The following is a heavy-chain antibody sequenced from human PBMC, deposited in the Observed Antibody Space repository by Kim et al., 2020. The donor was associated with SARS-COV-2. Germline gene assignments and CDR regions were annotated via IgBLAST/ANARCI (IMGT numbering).Heavy chain of an antibody. J-gene: IGHJ3*02. D-gene: IGHD1-26*01. Sequence: GGSLRLSCAASGFTFDDYAMHWVRQAPGKGLEWVSGISWNSGSIGYADSVKGRFTISRDNAKNSLYLQMNSLRAEDTALYYCAKGSIVGDIGTLVRKDAFDIWGQGTMVTVSS. V-gene: IGHV3-9*01. CDR3: AKGSIVGDIGTLVRKDAFDI. CDR2: ISWNSGSI. CDR1: GFTFDDYA.